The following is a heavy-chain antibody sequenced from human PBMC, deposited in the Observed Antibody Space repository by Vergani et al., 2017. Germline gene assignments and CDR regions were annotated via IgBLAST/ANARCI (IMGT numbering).Heavy chain of an antibody. J-gene: IGHJ4*02. D-gene: IGHD2-8*01. V-gene: IGHV3-23*01. CDR2: ISGSGGST. Sequence: EVQLLESGGGLVQPGGSLRLSCAASGFTFSSYAMSWVRQAPGKGLEWVSAISGSGGSTYYADSVKGRFTISRDNSKNTLYLQMNSLIAEDTAVYYCAKDRRDIVLMVYGYFDYWGQGTLVTVSS. CDR3: AKDRRDIVLMVYGYFDY. CDR1: GFTFSSYA.